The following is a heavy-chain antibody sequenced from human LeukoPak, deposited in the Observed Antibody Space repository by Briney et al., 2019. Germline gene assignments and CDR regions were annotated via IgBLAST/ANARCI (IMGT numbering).Heavy chain of an antibody. J-gene: IGHJ6*02. Sequence: SVKVSCKASGGTFSSYAISWVRQAPGQGLEWMGRIIPILGIANYAQKFQGRVTITADKSTSTAYMELSSLRSEDTAVYYCARARVDIVATSLGGMDVWGQGTTVTVSS. V-gene: IGHV1-69*04. CDR2: IIPILGIA. D-gene: IGHD5-12*01. CDR3: ARARVDIVATSLGGMDV. CDR1: GGTFSSYA.